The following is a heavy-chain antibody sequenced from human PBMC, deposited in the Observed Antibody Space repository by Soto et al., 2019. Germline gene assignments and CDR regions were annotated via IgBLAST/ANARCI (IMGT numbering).Heavy chain of an antibody. CDR1: GYTFTSYG. V-gene: IGHV1-18*01. D-gene: IGHD3-22*01. CDR3: ARAVYYYDNSGLAY. CDR2: INIYSGDA. Sequence: QVRLEQSGPEVKKTGASVKVSCKASGYTFTSYGISWVRQAPGQGLEWMGWINIYSGDANYAQSFQDRVTMTRDTSTNTVYMEMRTLRSDDTAVYYCARAVYYYDNSGLAYWGQGTLVTVSS. J-gene: IGHJ4*02.